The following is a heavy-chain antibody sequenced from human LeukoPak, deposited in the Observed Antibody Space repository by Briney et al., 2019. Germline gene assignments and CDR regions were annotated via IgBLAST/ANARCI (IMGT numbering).Heavy chain of an antibody. CDR2: IYYSGST. J-gene: IGHJ4*02. CDR3: ASSPAAGQFDY. D-gene: IGHD6-13*01. V-gene: IGHV4-59*01. CDR1: GGSISSYY. Sequence: SETLSLTCTVSGGSISSYYWSWIRQPPGKGLEWIGYIYYSGSTNYNPSLKSRVTISVDTSKNQFSLKLSSVTAAGTAVYYCASSPAAGQFDYWGQGTLVTVSS.